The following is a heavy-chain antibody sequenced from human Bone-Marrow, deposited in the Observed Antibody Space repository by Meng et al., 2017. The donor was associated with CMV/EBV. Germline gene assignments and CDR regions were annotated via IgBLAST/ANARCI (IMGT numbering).Heavy chain of an antibody. CDR1: GFTFSSYS. CDR2: ISSSSSTI. CDR3: ARGVHWASFDY. D-gene: IGHD3-16*01. J-gene: IGHJ4*02. V-gene: IGHV3-48*04. Sequence: GESLKISCVASGFTFSSYSMNWVRQAPGKGLEWVSYISSSSSTIYYADSVKGRFTISRDNAKNSLYLQMNSLRAEDTAVYYCARGVHWASFDYWGQGTLVTVSS.